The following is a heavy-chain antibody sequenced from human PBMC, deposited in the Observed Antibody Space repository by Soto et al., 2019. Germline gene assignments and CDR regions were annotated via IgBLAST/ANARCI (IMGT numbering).Heavy chain of an antibody. CDR1: GFTFSSYA. CDR2: ISGSGGST. CDR3: AKDLEAYYVSIYYYYGMDV. D-gene: IGHD3-22*01. Sequence: GGSLRLSCAASGFTFSSYAMSWVRQAPGKGLEWVSAISGSGGSTYYADSVNGRLTISRDNSKNTLYLQMNSLRAEDTAVYYCAKDLEAYYVSIYYYYGMDVWGQGTTVTVSS. J-gene: IGHJ6*02. V-gene: IGHV3-23*01.